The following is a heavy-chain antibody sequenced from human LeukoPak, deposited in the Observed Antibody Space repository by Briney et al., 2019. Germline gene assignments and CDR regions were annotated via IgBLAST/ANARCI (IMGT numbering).Heavy chain of an antibody. CDR1: GGSLSGYY. J-gene: IGHJ4*02. CDR2: INHSGST. CDR3: ASSKGDIVVVPAAMFAY. Sequence: SETLSLTCAVYGGSLSGYYWSWIRQPPGKGLEWIGEINHSGSTNYNPSLKSRVTISVDTSKNQFSLKLSSVTAADTAVYYCASSKGDIVVVPAAMFAYWGQGTLVTVSS. D-gene: IGHD2-2*01. V-gene: IGHV4-34*01.